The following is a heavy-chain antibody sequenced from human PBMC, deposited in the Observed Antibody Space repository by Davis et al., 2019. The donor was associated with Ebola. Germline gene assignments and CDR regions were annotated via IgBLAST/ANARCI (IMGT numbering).Heavy chain of an antibody. J-gene: IGHJ4*02. V-gene: IGHV1-69*13. Sequence: SVQVSCKASGGTFSSDAISWIRQAPGQGPEWMGGIIPIFGTANYAQKFQDRVTITADESTRTSYMELSSLRSEDTAVYYCARFQSSYEFWSGYYSDYWGQGTLVTVSS. D-gene: IGHD3-3*01. CDR2: IIPIFGTA. CDR3: ARFQSSYEFWSGYYSDY. CDR1: GGTFSSDA.